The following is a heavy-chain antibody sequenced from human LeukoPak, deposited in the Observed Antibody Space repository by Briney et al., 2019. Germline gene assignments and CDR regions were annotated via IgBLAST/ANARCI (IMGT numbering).Heavy chain of an antibody. J-gene: IGHJ6*03. Sequence: PSETLSLTCTVSGGSISSYYWSWIRQPPGKGLEWIGYIYYSGSTNYNPSLKSRVTISVDTSKNQFSLKLSSVTAADTAAYYCARGRAAAGGYYYYYMDVWGKGTTVTVSS. V-gene: IGHV4-59*01. CDR2: IYYSGST. CDR3: ARGRAAAGGYYYYYMDV. CDR1: GGSISSYY. D-gene: IGHD6-13*01.